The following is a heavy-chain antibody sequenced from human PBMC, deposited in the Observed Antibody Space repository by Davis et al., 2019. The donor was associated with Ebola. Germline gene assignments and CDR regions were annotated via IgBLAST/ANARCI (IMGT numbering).Heavy chain of an antibody. Sequence: GESLKISCVVSGFTFSDHYMSWIRQAPGKGLEWVGRIKSKTDGGTTDYAAPVKGRFTISRDDSKNTLYLQMNSLNTEDTAVYYCVEDWNYDNIFDYWGQGTLVTVSS. V-gene: IGHV3-15*01. CDR3: VEDWNYDNIFDY. CDR1: GFTFSDHY. D-gene: IGHD1-7*01. CDR2: IKSKTDGGTT. J-gene: IGHJ4*02.